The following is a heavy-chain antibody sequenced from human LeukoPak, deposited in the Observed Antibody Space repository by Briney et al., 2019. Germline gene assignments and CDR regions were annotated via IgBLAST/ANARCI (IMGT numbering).Heavy chain of an antibody. CDR3: AREYGEPGYYDSSGYYYGVAFDI. CDR2: ISAYNGNT. D-gene: IGHD3-22*01. CDR1: GYTFTSYG. V-gene: IGHV1-18*01. Sequence: ATVMVSCKASGYTFTSYGISWVRQAPGQGLEWMGWISAYNGNTNYAQKLQGRVTMTTDTSTSTAYMELRSLRSDDTAVYYCAREYGEPGYYDSSGYYYGVAFDIWGQGTMVTVSS. J-gene: IGHJ3*02.